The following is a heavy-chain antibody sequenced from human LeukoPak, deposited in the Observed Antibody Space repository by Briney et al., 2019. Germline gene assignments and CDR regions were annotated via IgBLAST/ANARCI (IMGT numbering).Heavy chain of an antibody. J-gene: IGHJ4*02. Sequence: GGSLRLSCAASGFTFSSYGMHWVRQAPGKGLEWVAFIRYDGNNKYYADSVKGRFTISRDNSKNTLYLQMNSLSAEDTAVYNCAKDGNYYGSGSYYSLWGQGTLVTVSS. V-gene: IGHV3-30*02. D-gene: IGHD3-10*01. CDR3: AKDGNYYGSGSYYSL. CDR2: IRYDGNNK. CDR1: GFTFSSYG.